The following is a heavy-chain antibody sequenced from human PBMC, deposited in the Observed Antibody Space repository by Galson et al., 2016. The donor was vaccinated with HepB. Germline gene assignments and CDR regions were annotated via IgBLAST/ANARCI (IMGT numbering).Heavy chain of an antibody. J-gene: IGHJ6*02. D-gene: IGHD5-12*01. CDR1: GFTFSNYA. CDR2: ISYDGNNK. V-gene: IGHV3-30-3*01. Sequence: SLRLSCAASGFTFSNYAVHWVRQAPGKGLEWVTEISYDGNNKHYADSVKGRFSISRDNSNNTVYLEMNSLRVEDTAVYYCVRDLEKIVAQYNYYYGMDVWGQGTTVTVSS. CDR3: VRDLEKIVAQYNYYYGMDV.